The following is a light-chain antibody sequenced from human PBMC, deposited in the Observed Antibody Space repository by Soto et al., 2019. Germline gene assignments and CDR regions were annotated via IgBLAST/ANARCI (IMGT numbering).Light chain of an antibody. CDR3: QQANSFPIT. CDR2: AAS. J-gene: IGKJ5*01. Sequence: DIQLTQSPSSLSASVGDSFTITCRASQTTNNYLYWYQQKPGKAPKLLIYAASSLQSGVPSRFSGSGSGTDFTLTISSLQPEDFATYYCQQANSFPITFGQGTRLEIK. CDR1: QTTNNY. V-gene: IGKV1-12*01.